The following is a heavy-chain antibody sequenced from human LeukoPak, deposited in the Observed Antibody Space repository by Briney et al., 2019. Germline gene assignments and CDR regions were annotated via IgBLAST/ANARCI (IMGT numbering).Heavy chain of an antibody. V-gene: IGHV4-59*08. Sequence: SSETLSLTCTVSGGSISSYYWSWIRQPPGKGLEWIGYIYYSGSTNYNPSLKSRVTISVDTSKNQFSLKLSSVTAADTAVYYCARGAGSSSWSEFDYWGQGTLVTVSS. CDR2: IYYSGST. D-gene: IGHD6-13*01. CDR1: GGSISSYY. J-gene: IGHJ4*02. CDR3: ARGAGSSSWSEFDY.